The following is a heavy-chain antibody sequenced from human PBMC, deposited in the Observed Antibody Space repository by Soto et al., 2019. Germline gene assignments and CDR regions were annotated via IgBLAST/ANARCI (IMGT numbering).Heavy chain of an antibody. CDR2: ISGSGGST. V-gene: IGHV3-23*01. CDR1: GFTFSSYA. CDR3: AKVRELRYFDWLLYDY. Sequence: EVQLLESGGGLVQPGGSLRLSCAASGFTFSSYAMSWLRQAPGKGLEWVSAISGSGGSTYYADSVKGRFTISRDNSKNTLYLQMNSLRAEDTAVYYCAKVRELRYFDWLLYDYWGQGTLVTVSS. J-gene: IGHJ4*02. D-gene: IGHD3-9*01.